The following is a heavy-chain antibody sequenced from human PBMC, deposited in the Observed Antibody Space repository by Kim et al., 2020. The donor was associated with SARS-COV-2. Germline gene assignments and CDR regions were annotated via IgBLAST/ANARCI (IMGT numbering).Heavy chain of an antibody. V-gene: IGHV4-31*03. CDR2: IYYSGST. J-gene: IGHJ2*01. CDR1: GGSISSGGYY. Sequence: SETLSLTCTVSGGSISSGGYYWSWIRQHPGKGLEWIGYIYYSGSTYYNPSLKSRVTISVDTSKNQFSLKLSSVTAADTAVYYCARERVGPRYFDLWGRGTLVTVSS. CDR3: ARERVGPRYFDL. D-gene: IGHD1-26*01.